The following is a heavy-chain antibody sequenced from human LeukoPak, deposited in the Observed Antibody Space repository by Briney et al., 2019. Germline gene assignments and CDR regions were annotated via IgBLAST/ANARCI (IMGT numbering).Heavy chain of an antibody. CDR1: GGSISSYY. V-gene: IGHV4-59*01. D-gene: IGHD3-9*01. Sequence: SETLSPTCTVSGGSISSYYWSWIRQPPGKGLEWMGYIYYSGSTNYNPSLKSRVTISQGTSKNQFSLKLSSVTAADTAVYYCARGGILTGYAYYYYMDVWGKGTTVTISS. CDR3: ARGGILTGYAYYYYMDV. J-gene: IGHJ6*03. CDR2: IYYSGST.